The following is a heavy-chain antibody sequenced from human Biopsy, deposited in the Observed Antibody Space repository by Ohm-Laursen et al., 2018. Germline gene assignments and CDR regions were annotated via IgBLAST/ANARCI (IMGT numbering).Heavy chain of an antibody. CDR1: GYTFTNYN. Sequence: SVKVSCKASGYTFTNYNVNWVRQATGQGLEWMGWMNPNSGNTGYAQKFQGRVTMTRNTPISTAYMELSSLTSVDTAVYYCARDFNYDGGGSFNFDYWGQGTLVTVSS. CDR3: ARDFNYDGGGSFNFDY. J-gene: IGHJ4*02. CDR2: MNPNSGNT. D-gene: IGHD3-22*01. V-gene: IGHV1-8*01.